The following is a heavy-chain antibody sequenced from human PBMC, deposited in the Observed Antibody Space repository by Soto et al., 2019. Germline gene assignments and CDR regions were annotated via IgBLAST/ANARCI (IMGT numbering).Heavy chain of an antibody. CDR2: IYHSGST. CDR3: ARVFNDFWTYYYYGMDV. V-gene: IGHV4-38-2*02. D-gene: IGHD3-3*01. CDR1: GYSISSGYY. J-gene: IGHJ6*02. Sequence: SETLSLTCTVSGYSISSGYYWGWIRQPPGQGLEWIGSIYHSGSTYYNPSLKSRVTISVDTSKNHFSLKLSSVTAADTAVYYCARVFNDFWTYYYYGMDVWGQGTTVTVSS.